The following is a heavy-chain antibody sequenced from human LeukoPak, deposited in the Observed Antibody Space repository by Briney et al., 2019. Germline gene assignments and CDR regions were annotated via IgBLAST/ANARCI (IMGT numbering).Heavy chain of an antibody. J-gene: IGHJ4*02. CDR3: AHHFDFWSGYLKNDY. CDR1: GFTFSSYA. D-gene: IGHD3-3*01. V-gene: IGHV3-23*01. CDR2: ISGSGGST. Sequence: GGSLRLSCAASGFTFSSYAMSWVRQAPGKGLEWVSAISGSGGSTYYADSVKGRFTISRDNSKNTLYLRMKSLRAEDTAVYYCAHHFDFWSGYLKNDYWGQGTLVTVSS.